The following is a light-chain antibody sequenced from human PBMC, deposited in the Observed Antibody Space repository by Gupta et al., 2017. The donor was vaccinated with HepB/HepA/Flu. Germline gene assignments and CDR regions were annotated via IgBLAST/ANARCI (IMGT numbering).Light chain of an antibody. J-gene: IGKJ1*01. CDR2: WAS. V-gene: IGKV4-1*01. Sequence: DIVMTQSPDSLAVSLGERATINCKSSQTVLYSSNNKNYLAWYQQKPGQPPKLLIYWASARESGVPDRFRGSGSGTDFTLTITSLQAEDVAVYYCQQYDSTPPAFGQGTKVEI. CDR3: QQYDSTPPA. CDR1: QTVLYSSNNKNY.